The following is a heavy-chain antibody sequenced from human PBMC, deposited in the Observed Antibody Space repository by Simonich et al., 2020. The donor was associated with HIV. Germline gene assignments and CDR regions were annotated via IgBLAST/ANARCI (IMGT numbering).Heavy chain of an antibody. CDR2: INQDGSEK. CDR1: GFTFSNHW. CDR3: ALGWGSGWYFDL. V-gene: IGHV3-7*01. J-gene: IGHJ2*01. D-gene: IGHD7-27*01. Sequence: EVQLVESGGGLVQPGGSLRLSCAASGFTFSNHWMTWVRQSPGMGLEWVAYINQDGSEKNYVDSVKGRFTISRDNAKNSLSLQMNSLRDEDTALYYCALGWGSGWYFDLWGRATLVTVSS.